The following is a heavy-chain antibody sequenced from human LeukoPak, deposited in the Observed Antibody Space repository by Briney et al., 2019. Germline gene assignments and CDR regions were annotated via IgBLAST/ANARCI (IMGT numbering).Heavy chain of an antibody. V-gene: IGHV3-7*01. CDR1: GFTFRSNW. CDR3: ARDFFGWSSLGH. CDR2: VQPDGSAK. Sequence: GGSLRLSCAASGFTFRSNWMNWVRQAPGKGLEWVAHVQPDGSAKIYADSVKGRFTISRDNAKDSVYLQMNSLRVEDTAVYYCARDFFGWSSLGHWGQGTLGTVSS. D-gene: IGHD6-19*01. J-gene: IGHJ4*02.